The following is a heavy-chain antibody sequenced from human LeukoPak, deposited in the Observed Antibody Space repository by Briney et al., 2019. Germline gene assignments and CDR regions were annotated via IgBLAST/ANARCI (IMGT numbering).Heavy chain of an antibody. Sequence: SETLSLTCAVYGRSFSGYYWSWIRQPPGEGLEWIGEINHSGSTNYNPSLKSRVTISVDTSKNQFSLRLSSVTAADTAVYYCARGVSGRVFDYWGQGTLVTVSS. CDR1: GRSFSGYY. CDR3: ARGVSGRVFDY. D-gene: IGHD3-10*01. V-gene: IGHV4-34*01. J-gene: IGHJ4*02. CDR2: INHSGST.